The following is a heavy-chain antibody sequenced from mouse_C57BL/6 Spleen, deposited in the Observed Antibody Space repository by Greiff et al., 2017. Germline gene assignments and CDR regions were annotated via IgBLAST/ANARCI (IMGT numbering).Heavy chain of an antibody. J-gene: IGHJ2*01. Sequence: QVQLQQPGAELVKPGASVKLSCKASGYTFTSYWMQWVKQRPGQGLEWIGEIDPSDSYTNYNGKFKGKATLTADKSSSTAYMQLSSLTSEDSAVYFCARYHYYGSSLDYWGQGTTLTVSS. CDR3: ARYHYYGSSLDY. V-gene: IGHV1-50*01. D-gene: IGHD1-1*01. CDR2: IDPSDSYT. CDR1: GYTFTSYW.